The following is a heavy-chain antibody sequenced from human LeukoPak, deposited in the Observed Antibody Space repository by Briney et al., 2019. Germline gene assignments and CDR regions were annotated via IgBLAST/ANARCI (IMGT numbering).Heavy chain of an antibody. CDR2: IYHSGST. J-gene: IGHJ4*02. CDR1: GDSIGSSDFY. V-gene: IGHV4-39*07. D-gene: IGHD5-18*01. CDR3: ARVMSGYSYGYPDF. Sequence: SETLSLTCSVSGDSIGSSDFYWGWIRQPPGKGLEWIGSIYHSGSTYYNPSLKSRVTISVDTSKNQFSLKLSSVTAADTALYYCARVMSGYSYGYPDFWGQGTLVTVSS.